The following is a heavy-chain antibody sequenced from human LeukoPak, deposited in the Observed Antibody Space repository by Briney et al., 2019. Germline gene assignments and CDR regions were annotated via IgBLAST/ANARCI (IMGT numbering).Heavy chain of an antibody. J-gene: IGHJ4*02. Sequence: QTGGSLRLSCAASGFTFSSYWMSWVRQAPGKGLEWVANIKQDGSEKYYVDSVKGRFTISRDNAKNSLYLQMNSLRAEDTAVYYCTGGDIVVVPAAPEYWGQGTLVTVSS. D-gene: IGHD2-2*01. CDR1: GFTFSSYW. V-gene: IGHV3-7*04. CDR3: TGGDIVVVPAAPEY. CDR2: IKQDGSEK.